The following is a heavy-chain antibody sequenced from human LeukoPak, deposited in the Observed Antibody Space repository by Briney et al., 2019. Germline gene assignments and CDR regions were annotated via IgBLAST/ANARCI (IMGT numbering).Heavy chain of an antibody. CDR1: GGTFSSYA. CDR2: ISAYNGNT. D-gene: IGHD3-3*01. V-gene: IGHV1-18*01. J-gene: IGHJ6*02. CDR3: ARDLPPFHHDFWSGYYYYYGMDV. Sequence: ASVKVSCKASGGTFSSYAISWVRQAPGQGLEWMGWISAYNGNTNYAQKLQGRVTMTTDTSTSTAYMELRSLGSDDTAVYYCARDLPPFHHDFWSGYYYYYGMDVWGQGTTVTVSS.